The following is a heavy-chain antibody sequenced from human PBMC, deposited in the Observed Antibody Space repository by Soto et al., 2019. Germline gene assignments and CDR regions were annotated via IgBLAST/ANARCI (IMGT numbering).Heavy chain of an antibody. J-gene: IGHJ4*02. CDR2: ISVSVGST. CDR3: AKRDVPHSTSNAYFYDH. V-gene: IGHV3-23*01. Sequence: VQLLQSGGGLVQPGGSLTLSCGVSGFPFAPSTMSWVRQAPGKGLEWVSTISVSVGSTYSADSVQGRFTVSSDISDNTLFLRMTSLTADDPAVYFCAKRDVPHSTSNAYFYDHWGRGVLVTVS. CDR1: GFPFAPST. D-gene: IGHD2-21*02.